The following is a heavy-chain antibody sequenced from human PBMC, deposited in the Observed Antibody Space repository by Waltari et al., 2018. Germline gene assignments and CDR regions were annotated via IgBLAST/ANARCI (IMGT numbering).Heavy chain of an antibody. CDR2: MYSNGRG. CDR3: ARDKASNWAAPGYFEH. CDR1: GSSINYYY. Sequence: QVQLQESGPGLVKPSETLSLTCTVSGSSINYYYWSWIRQPAGKGLEYIGRMYSNGRGNYNPSLKSRVTISVDTSKNQISLTLTSVTAADTAMYYCARDKASNWAAPGYFEHWGQGILVTVSS. J-gene: IGHJ1*01. D-gene: IGHD1-1*01. V-gene: IGHV4-4*07.